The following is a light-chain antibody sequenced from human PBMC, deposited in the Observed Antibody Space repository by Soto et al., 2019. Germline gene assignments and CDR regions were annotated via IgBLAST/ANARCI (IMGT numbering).Light chain of an antibody. CDR2: DVS. Sequence: QSVLTQPASVSGSPGQSIAFSCTGTSSDVGGYNYVSWYQQHPGKAPKLIIYDVSSRPSGVSNRFSGSKSGNTASLTISGLQAEDEADYYCSSYTSSSTEVFGTGTKVTV. J-gene: IGLJ1*01. V-gene: IGLV2-14*01. CDR3: SSYTSSSTEV. CDR1: SSDVGGYNY.